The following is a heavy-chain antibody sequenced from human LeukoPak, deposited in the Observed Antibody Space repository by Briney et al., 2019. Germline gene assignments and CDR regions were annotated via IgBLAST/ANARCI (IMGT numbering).Heavy chain of an antibody. J-gene: IGHJ4*02. Sequence: GRSLRLSCAASGFTFDDYAMHWVRQAPGKGLEWVSGISWNSGSIDYADSVKGRFTISRDNAKNSLYLQMNSLRAEDTALYYCAKDIEYYYGSGSYFDYWGQGTLVTVSS. V-gene: IGHV3-9*01. CDR3: AKDIEYYYGSGSYFDY. CDR1: GFTFDDYA. CDR2: ISWNSGSI. D-gene: IGHD3-10*01.